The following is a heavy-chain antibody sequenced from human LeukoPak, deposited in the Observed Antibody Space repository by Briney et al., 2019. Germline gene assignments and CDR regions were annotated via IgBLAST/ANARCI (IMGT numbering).Heavy chain of an antibody. V-gene: IGHV3-23*01. D-gene: IGHD3-10*01. Sequence: PGGSLRLPCAASGFTFSSYAMSWVRQAPGKGLEWVSAISGSGGSTYYADSVKGRFTISRDNSKNTLYLQMDSLRAEDTAVYYCAKEWLGQRDFDYWGQGTLVTVSS. CDR1: GFTFSSYA. CDR3: AKEWLGQRDFDY. J-gene: IGHJ4*02. CDR2: ISGSGGST.